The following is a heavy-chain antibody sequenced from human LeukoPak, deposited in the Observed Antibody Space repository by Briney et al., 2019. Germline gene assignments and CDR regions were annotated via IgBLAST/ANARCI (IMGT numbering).Heavy chain of an antibody. V-gene: IGHV3-43*02. CDR1: GFTFDDYA. D-gene: IGHD5-12*01. Sequence: GGSLRLSCAASGFTFDDYAMHWVRQAPGTGLEWVSLISGDGGSTYYADSVKGRFTISRDNSKNSLYLQINSLRTEDTALYYCAKDGGYSGFFDYWGQGTLVTVSS. J-gene: IGHJ4*02. CDR2: ISGDGGST. CDR3: AKDGGYSGFFDY.